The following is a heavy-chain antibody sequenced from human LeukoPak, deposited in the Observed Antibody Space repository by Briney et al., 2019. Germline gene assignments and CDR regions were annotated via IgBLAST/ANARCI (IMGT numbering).Heavy chain of an antibody. J-gene: IGHJ3*02. CDR1: GGSISSYY. CDR2: IYYSGST. V-gene: IGHV4-59*01. Sequence: PSETLSLTCTVSGGSISSYYWSWIRQPPGKGLEWIGYIYYSGSTNYNPSLKSRVTISVDTSKNQFSLKLSSVTAADTAVYYCARDNGSSSLDYYDTEVRGAFDIWGQGTMVTVSS. D-gene: IGHD3-22*01. CDR3: ARDNGSSSLDYYDTEVRGAFDI.